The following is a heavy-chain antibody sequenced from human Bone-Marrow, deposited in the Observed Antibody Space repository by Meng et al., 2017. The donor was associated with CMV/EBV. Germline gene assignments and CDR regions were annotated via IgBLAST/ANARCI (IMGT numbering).Heavy chain of an antibody. J-gene: IGHJ3*02. D-gene: IGHD1-26*01. V-gene: IGHV1-18*01. CDR3: GRYSGNYYAFDI. Sequence: SVKGSCKASGYTFTDYGISWVRQAPGQGLEWMGWISPYNDNTKYAQRFQGRVTMTTDTSTTTAYMQLWGLRSDDTAVYYCGRYSGNYYAFDIWGQGTMVTVSS. CDR2: ISPYNDNT. CDR1: GYTFTDYG.